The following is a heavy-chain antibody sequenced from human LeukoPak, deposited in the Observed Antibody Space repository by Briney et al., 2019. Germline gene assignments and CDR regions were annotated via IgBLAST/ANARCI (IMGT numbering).Heavy chain of an antibody. Sequence: SETLSLTCTVSGGSISSSSYYWGWIRQPPGKGLEWIGSIYYSGSTYYNPSLKSRVTISVDTSKNQFSLKLSSVTAADTAVYYCAGSSGYSDAFDIWGQGTMVTVSS. D-gene: IGHD3-22*01. J-gene: IGHJ3*02. CDR1: GGSISSSSYY. CDR3: AGSSGYSDAFDI. CDR2: IYYSGST. V-gene: IGHV4-39*01.